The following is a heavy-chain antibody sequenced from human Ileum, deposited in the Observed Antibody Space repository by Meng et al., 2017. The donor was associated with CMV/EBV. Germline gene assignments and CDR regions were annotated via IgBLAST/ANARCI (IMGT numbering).Heavy chain of an antibody. J-gene: IGHJ4*02. CDR2: ISYSGNT. Sequence: GRGRLTQSESLTLTCAVYCWSISDFFWSWIRQPPGKGLEWIGDISYSGNTKYNPSLKSRVTISVDTSKNQFSLNLSSVTAADTAVYYCARGRTFCWDIDYTGQGTLVTVFS. CDR3: ARGRTFCWDIDY. CDR1: CWSISDFF. V-gene: IGHV4-34*01. D-gene: IGHD2/OR15-2a*01.